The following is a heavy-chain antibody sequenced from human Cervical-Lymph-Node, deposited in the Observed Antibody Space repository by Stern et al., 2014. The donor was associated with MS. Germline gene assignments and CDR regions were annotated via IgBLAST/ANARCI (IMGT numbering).Heavy chain of an antibody. CDR1: GYTFTDYA. CDR3: AVLSVDADFDY. CDR2: ISAYNGYT. D-gene: IGHD5-18*01. J-gene: IGHJ4*02. Sequence: VQLVQSGAEVKKPGASVKVSCTASGYTFTDYAISLVRQAPGQGLEWMAWISAYNGYTNFAQEVQGRVSLTTDTATSTAYMELRSLRSDDTAVYYCAVLSVDADFDYWGQGTLVTVSS. V-gene: IGHV1-18*01.